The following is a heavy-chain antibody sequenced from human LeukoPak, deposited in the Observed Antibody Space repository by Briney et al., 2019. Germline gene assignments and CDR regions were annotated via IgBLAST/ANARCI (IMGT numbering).Heavy chain of an antibody. J-gene: IGHJ4*02. D-gene: IGHD6-13*01. V-gene: IGHV1-8*01. Sequence: ASVKVSCKASGYTFTSYDINWVRQATGQGLEWMGWMNPNSGNTGCAQKFQGRVTMTRNTSISTAYMELSSLRSEDTAVYYCASQADIAAAGNDYWGQGTLVTVSS. CDR2: MNPNSGNT. CDR1: GYTFTSYD. CDR3: ASQADIAAAGNDY.